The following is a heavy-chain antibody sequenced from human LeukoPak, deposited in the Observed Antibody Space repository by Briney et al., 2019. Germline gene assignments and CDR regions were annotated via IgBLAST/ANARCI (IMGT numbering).Heavy chain of an antibody. CDR3: ARDTPQLGIDY. CDR1: GFTFSTYW. D-gene: IGHD7-27*01. V-gene: IGHV3-74*01. J-gene: IGHJ4*02. CDR2: INSDGSST. Sequence: PGGSLRLSCAASGFTFSTYWMHWVRQAPGQGLVWVSHINSDGSSTSYADSVKGRFTISRDNAKNTLYLQMNSLRDEDTAVYYCARDTPQLGIDYWGQGTLVTVSS.